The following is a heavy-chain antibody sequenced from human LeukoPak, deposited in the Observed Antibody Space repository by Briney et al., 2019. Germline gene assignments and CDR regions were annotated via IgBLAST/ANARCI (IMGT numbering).Heavy chain of an antibody. CDR1: GFTFSSYA. D-gene: IGHD3-22*01. CDR3: ARDYYDSSGSIDY. CDR2: ISYDGSNK. Sequence: GRSLRLSCAASGFTFSSYAMHWVRQAPGKGLEWVAVISYDGSNKYYADSVKGRFTISRDNSKNTLYLQMNSLRAEDTAVYYCARDYYDSSGSIDYWGQGTLVTVSS. J-gene: IGHJ4*02. V-gene: IGHV3-30-3*01.